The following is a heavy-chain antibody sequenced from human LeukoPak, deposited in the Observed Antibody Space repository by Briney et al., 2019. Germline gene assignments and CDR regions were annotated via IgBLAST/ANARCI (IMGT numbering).Heavy chain of an antibody. Sequence: GGSLRLSCAPSGFTFSSYAMHWVRQAPGKGLEWVAVISYDGSNKYYADSVKGRFTLSRDNSKNTLYLQMNSLRAEDTAVYYCARSAYLDDAFDIWGQGTMVTVSS. CDR2: ISYDGSNK. V-gene: IGHV3-30-3*01. J-gene: IGHJ3*02. D-gene: IGHD2-21*01. CDR1: GFTFSSYA. CDR3: ARSAYLDDAFDI.